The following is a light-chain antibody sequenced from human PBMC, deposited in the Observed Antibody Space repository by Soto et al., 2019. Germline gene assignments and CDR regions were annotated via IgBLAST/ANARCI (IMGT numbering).Light chain of an antibody. Sequence: ITHSPSLLSASTLYRVTTSCRMSQGISSYLNWYQQKPGKAPKLLISDASNLETGIPSRFSGSGSGTDFTFTISSLQPEDIATYYCQQYDNLPITFGQGTRLEIK. CDR2: DAS. V-gene: IGKV1-33*01. CDR3: QQYDNLPIT. CDR1: QGISSY. J-gene: IGKJ5*01.